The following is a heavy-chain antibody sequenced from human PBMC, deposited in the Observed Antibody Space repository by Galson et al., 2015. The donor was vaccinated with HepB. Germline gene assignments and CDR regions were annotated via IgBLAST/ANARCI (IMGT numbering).Heavy chain of an antibody. CDR3: AKDLWGHGTAMVHYYYYYGMDV. V-gene: IGHV3-30*18. D-gene: IGHD5-18*01. CDR2: ISYDGSNK. Sequence: SLRLSCAASGFTFSSYGMHWVRQAPGKGLEWVAVISYDGSNKYYADSVKGRFTISRDNSKNTLYLQMNSLRAEDTAVYYCAKDLWGHGTAMVHYYYYYGMDVWGQGTTVTVSS. J-gene: IGHJ6*02. CDR1: GFTFSSYG.